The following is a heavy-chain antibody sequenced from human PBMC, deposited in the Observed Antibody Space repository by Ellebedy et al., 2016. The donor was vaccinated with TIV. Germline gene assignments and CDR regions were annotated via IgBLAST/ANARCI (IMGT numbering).Heavy chain of an antibody. D-gene: IGHD6-19*01. J-gene: IGHJ4*02. CDR2: IYSSGGT. Sequence: PGGSLRLSCAASGFIVSSNYMSWVRQAPGRGLEWVSTIYSSGGTYYAGSVKGRFTVSRDNSKNTLYLQMNSLRAEDTALYYCAGGTSVAGTSLGFWGQGTLVTVSS. V-gene: IGHV3-53*01. CDR3: AGGTSVAGTSLGF. CDR1: GFIVSSNY.